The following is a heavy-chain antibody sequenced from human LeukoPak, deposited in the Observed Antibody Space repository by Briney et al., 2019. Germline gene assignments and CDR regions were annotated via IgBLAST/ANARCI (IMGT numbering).Heavy chain of an antibody. J-gene: IGHJ4*02. CDR3: AARSSGNPYF. Sequence: PGGSLRLSCTASGLTLSNYWMIWVRQAAGKRLQWVAKIKQDGSEKYYVDSVKGRFTISRDNAENSLYLQMNSLRVEDTAVYYCAARSSGNPYFWGQGTLVTVSS. CDR2: IKQDGSEK. CDR1: GLTLSNYW. V-gene: IGHV3-7*03. D-gene: IGHD1-26*01.